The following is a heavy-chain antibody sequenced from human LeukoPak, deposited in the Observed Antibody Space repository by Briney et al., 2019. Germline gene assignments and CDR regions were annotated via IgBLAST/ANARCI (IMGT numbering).Heavy chain of an antibody. D-gene: IGHD6-13*01. V-gene: IGHV1-2*02. CDR2: INPDSGGT. CDR1: GYTFTGYY. J-gene: IGHJ4*02. CDR3: ARVRSIAAAGREFAY. Sequence: ASVKVPCKASGYTFTGYYMHWVRQAPGQGLEWMGWINPDSGGTFYAQKFQGRVTMTRDTSISTAYMELSRLRSDDSAVYFCARVRSIAAAGREFAYWGQGTLVTVSS.